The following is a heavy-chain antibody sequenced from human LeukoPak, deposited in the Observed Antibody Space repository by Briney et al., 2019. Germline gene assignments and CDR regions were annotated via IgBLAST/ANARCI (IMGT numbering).Heavy chain of an antibody. CDR2: IYYSGST. D-gene: IGHD3-3*01. V-gene: IGHV4-39*01. CDR3: AGYYDFWSGYYSAPTDAFDI. Sequence: PSETLSLTCTVSGGSISSSSYSWGWIRQPPGKGLEWIGSIYYSGSTYYNPSLKSRVTISVDTSKNQFSLKLSSVTAADTAVYYCAGYYDFWSGYYSAPTDAFDIWGQGTMVTVSS. CDR1: GGSISSSSYS. J-gene: IGHJ3*02.